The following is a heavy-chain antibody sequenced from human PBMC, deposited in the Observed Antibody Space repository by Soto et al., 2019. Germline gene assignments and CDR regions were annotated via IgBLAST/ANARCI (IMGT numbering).Heavy chain of an antibody. V-gene: IGHV1-69*01. Sequence: QVQLVQSGAEVKKPESSVKVSCKASGGTFSSYAISWVRQAPGQGIGWMGGIIPIFGTANYAQKFQGRVTITADEYTSLSSLVLSSLRSEDTAVYYCAREGASVSHIGYWGQGTLVTVSS. D-gene: IGHD1-26*01. J-gene: IGHJ4*02. CDR3: AREGASVSHIGY. CDR1: GGTFSSYA. CDR2: IIPIFGTA.